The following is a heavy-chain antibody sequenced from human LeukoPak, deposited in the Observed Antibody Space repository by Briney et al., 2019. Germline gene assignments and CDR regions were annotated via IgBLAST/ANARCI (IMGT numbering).Heavy chain of an antibody. J-gene: IGHJ4*02. Sequence: GASVKVSCKASGYTFTSYYMHWVRQAPGQGLEWMGIINPSGGSTSYAQKFQGRVTMTRDTSTSTVYMELSSLRSEDTAVYYCARGRFPRRNYISSWYGPLDYWRQGTLVTVSS. CDR1: GYTFTSYY. CDR2: INPSGGST. D-gene: IGHD6-13*01. CDR3: ARGRFPRRNYISSWYGPLDY. V-gene: IGHV1-46*01.